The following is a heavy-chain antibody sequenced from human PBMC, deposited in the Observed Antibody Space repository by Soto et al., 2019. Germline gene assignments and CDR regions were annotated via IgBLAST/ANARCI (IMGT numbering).Heavy chain of an antibody. CDR2: ISYDGSNK. CDR3: AKEFLRSTDGDLDY. Sequence: GGSLRLSCAASGFTFSSYGMHWVRQAPGKGLEWVEVISYDGSNKYYADSVKGRFTISRDNSKNTLYLQMNSLRAEDTAVYYCAKEFLRSTDGDLDYWGQGTLVTVSS. CDR1: GFTFSSYG. D-gene: IGHD1-1*01. J-gene: IGHJ4*02. V-gene: IGHV3-30*18.